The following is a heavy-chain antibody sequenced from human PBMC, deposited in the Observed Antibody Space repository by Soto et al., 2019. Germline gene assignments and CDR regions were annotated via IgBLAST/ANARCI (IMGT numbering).Heavy chain of an antibody. CDR1: GFTFSSYS. D-gene: IGHD1-26*01. Sequence: QSGGSLRLSCAASGFTFSSYSMNWVRQAPGKGLEFISYISSASSTTHYADSVRGRFTISRDNAKNSLYLQMNMLTDQDTGVYFCARGATPFGFQYWGQGALVTVSS. V-gene: IGHV3-48*02. CDR2: ISSASSTT. CDR3: ARGATPFGFQY. J-gene: IGHJ4*02.